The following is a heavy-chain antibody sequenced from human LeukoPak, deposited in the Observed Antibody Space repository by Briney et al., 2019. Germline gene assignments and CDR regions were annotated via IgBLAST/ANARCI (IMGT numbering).Heavy chain of an antibody. CDR3: ARDRGRYYMDV. Sequence: GESLRLSCAASGFTFSNYGMHWVRQAPGKGLEWVANIKQDGSEKYYVDSVKGRFTISRDNAKNSLYLQMNSLRAGDTAVYYCARDRGRYYMDVWGKGTTVTISS. D-gene: IGHD6-25*01. CDR1: GFTFSNYG. J-gene: IGHJ6*03. V-gene: IGHV3-7*01. CDR2: IKQDGSEK.